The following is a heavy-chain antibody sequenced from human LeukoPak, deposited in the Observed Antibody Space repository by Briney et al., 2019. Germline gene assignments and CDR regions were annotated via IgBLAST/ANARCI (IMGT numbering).Heavy chain of an antibody. J-gene: IGHJ4*02. CDR1: GYTFTSYG. CDR3: ARGGYSSGYYKPLYYFDY. V-gene: IGHV1-18*01. CDR2: ISAYNGNT. D-gene: IGHD3-22*01. Sequence: ASVKVSCKASGYTFTSYGISWVRQAPGRGLEWMGWISAYNGNTNYAQKLQGRVTMTTDTSTSTAYMELRSLRSDDTAVYYCARGGYSSGYYKPLYYFDYWGQGTLVTVSS.